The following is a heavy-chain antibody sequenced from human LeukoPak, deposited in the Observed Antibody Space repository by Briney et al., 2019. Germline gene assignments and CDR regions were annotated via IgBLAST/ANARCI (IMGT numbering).Heavy chain of an antibody. CDR1: GFTFSIYW. J-gene: IGHJ5*02. Sequence: GGSLRLSCAASGFTFSIYWMSWVRQAPGKGLEWVANIKQDGSEKYYVDSVKGRFTISRDNAKNSLYLQMNSLRAEDTAVYYCARDGVIRYFDWVAWFDPWGQGTLVTVSS. V-gene: IGHV3-7*01. D-gene: IGHD3-9*01. CDR3: ARDGVIRYFDWVAWFDP. CDR2: IKQDGSEK.